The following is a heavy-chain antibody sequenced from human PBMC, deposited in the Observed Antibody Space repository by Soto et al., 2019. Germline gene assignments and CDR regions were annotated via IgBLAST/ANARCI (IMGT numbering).Heavy chain of an antibody. Sequence: GGSLRLSCAASGFTFSNYGMHWVRQAPGKGLEWVTVISYDGSNKYYADSVKGRFTISRDNSKNTLYLQMNSLRAEDTAVYYCAKAVGYCSSTSCRDYYFYYGMDVWGQGTTVTVSS. J-gene: IGHJ6*02. CDR1: GFTFSNYG. CDR3: AKAVGYCSSTSCRDYYFYYGMDV. D-gene: IGHD2-2*01. V-gene: IGHV3-30*18. CDR2: ISYDGSNK.